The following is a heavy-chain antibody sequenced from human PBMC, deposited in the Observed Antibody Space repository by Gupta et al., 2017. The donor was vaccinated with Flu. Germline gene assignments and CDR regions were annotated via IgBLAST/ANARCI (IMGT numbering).Heavy chain of an antibody. V-gene: IGHV1-69*01. J-gene: IGHJ5*02. CDR1: GGTFSSYA. D-gene: IGHD6-13*01. CDR3: ARETVIAAAGHNWFDP. CDR2: IIPIFGTA. Sequence: QVQLVQSGAEVKKPGSSVKVSCKASGGTFSSYALSWVRQAPGQGLEWMGGIIPIFGTANYAQKFQGRVTITADESTSTAYMELSSLRSEDTAVYYCARETVIAAAGHNWFDPWGQGTLVTVSS.